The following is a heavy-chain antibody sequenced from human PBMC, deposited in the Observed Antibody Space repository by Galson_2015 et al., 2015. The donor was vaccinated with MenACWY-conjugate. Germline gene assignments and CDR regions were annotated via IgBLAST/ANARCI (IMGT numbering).Heavy chain of an antibody. CDR1: GYTFTDYG. D-gene: IGHD6-19*01. CDR3: ARDLTRKQWLVSDAFYI. V-gene: IGHV1-18*01. CDR2: ISAYNGHT. J-gene: IGHJ3*02. Sequence: SVKVSCKASGYTFTDYGITWVRQAPGQGLEWMGWISAYNGHTNYTQKMQGRVTLTTDGFTSTAYMELRSLRSDDTAVYYCARDLTRKQWLVSDAFYIWGKGTMVTVSS.